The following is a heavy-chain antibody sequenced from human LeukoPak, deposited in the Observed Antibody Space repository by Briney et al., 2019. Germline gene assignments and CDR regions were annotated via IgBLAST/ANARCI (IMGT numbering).Heavy chain of an antibody. D-gene: IGHD3-16*02. Sequence: GGSLRLSCAASGFTFSSYAMSWVRQAAGKGLEWVSAISGSGGSTYYADSVKGRFTISRDNSKNTLYLQMNSLRAEDTAVYYCARDPGLRLGELSLAFDYWGQGTLVTVSS. J-gene: IGHJ4*02. V-gene: IGHV3-23*01. CDR2: ISGSGGST. CDR3: ARDPGLRLGELSLAFDY. CDR1: GFTFSSYA.